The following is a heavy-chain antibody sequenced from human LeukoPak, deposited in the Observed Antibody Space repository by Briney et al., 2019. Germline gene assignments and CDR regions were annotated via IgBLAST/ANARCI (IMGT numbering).Heavy chain of an antibody. CDR1: GFTFSSYG. D-gene: IGHD6-13*01. CDR2: IWYDGSNK. CDR3: ARVGGQQRVTYYYYGMDV. V-gene: IGHV3-33*01. J-gene: IGHJ6*02. Sequence: GGSLTLSCAASGFTFSSYGMHWVRQAPGKGLERVSVIWYDGSNKYYGDSVKGRFTISRDNSKNTLYLQMNSLRAEDTAVYYCARVGGQQRVTYYYYGMDVWGQGTTVTVSS.